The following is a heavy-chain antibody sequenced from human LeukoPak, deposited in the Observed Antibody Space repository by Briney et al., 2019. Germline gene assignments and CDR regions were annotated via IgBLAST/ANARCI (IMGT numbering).Heavy chain of an antibody. CDR2: INNDGRSV. V-gene: IGHV3-74*01. J-gene: IGHJ6*02. Sequence: RGSLRLSCAASGFTFSNYWMHWVRQAPGEGLVWVSRINNDGRSVNYADSVKGRFTISRDNAKNSLYLQMNSLRAEDTAVYYCARDRRYYDSSGYYYYYYGMDVWGQGTTVTVSS. CDR1: GFTFSNYW. D-gene: IGHD3-22*01. CDR3: ARDRRYYDSSGYYYYYYGMDV.